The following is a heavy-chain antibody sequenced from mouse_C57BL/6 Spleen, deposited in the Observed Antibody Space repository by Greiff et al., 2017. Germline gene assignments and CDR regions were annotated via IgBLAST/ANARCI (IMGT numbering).Heavy chain of an antibody. V-gene: IGHV1-22*01. CDR3: AGRNYDYDAVDH. CDR1: GYTFTDYN. CDR2: INPNNGGT. J-gene: IGHJ2*01. Sequence: VQLQQSGPELVKPGASVKMSCKASGYTFTDYNMHWVKQSHGKSLEWIGYINPNNGGTSYNQKFKGKDTLTVNKSSSTAYMELRSLTSEDSAVYYCAGRNYDYDAVDHWGQGTTLTVSS. D-gene: IGHD2-4*01.